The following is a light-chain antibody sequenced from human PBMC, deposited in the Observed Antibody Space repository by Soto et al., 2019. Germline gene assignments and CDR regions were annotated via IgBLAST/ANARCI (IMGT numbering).Light chain of an antibody. CDR3: QQYYHWRT. V-gene: IGKV3-15*01. Sequence: EIGMTQSAAILSLSPGETVTLSGRAIQDIGTKLAWYQQKPGQAPRLLMYDVSTRASAAPARFSGSGSGSEFTLTISSLQSEDFAIYFCQQYYHWRTFGQGTKVDIK. CDR2: DVS. CDR1: QDIGTK. J-gene: IGKJ1*01.